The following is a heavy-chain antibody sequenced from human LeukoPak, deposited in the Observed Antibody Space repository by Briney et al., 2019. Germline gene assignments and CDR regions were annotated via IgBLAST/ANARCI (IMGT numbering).Heavy chain of an antibody. CDR1: GGSISSSSYY. Sequence: SETLSLTCTVSGGSISSSSYYWGWIRQPLGKGLEWIGSIYYSGSTYYNPSLKSRVTISVDTSKNQFSLKLSSVTAADTAVYYCARDSPLLPYPFDPWGQGTLVTVSS. CDR3: ARDSPLLPYPFDP. CDR2: IYYSGST. V-gene: IGHV4-39*07. D-gene: IGHD2-2*02. J-gene: IGHJ5*02.